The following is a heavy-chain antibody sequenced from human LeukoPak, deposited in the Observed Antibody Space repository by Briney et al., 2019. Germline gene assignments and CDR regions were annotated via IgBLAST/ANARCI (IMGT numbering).Heavy chain of an antibody. D-gene: IGHD6-13*01. J-gene: IGHJ6*03. CDR3: ARESSSYYYYYYYMDV. CDR1: GGSISGSSYN. Sequence: PSETLSLTCTVSGGSISGSSYNWAWIRQPPGKGLEWIGSIYYSGSTYYNPSLKSRVTISVDTSKNQFSLKLSSVTAADTAVYYCARESSSYYYYYYYMDVWGKGTTVTVSS. V-gene: IGHV4-39*07. CDR2: IYYSGST.